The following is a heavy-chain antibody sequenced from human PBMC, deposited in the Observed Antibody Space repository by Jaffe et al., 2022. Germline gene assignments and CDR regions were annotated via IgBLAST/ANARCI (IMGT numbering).Heavy chain of an antibody. J-gene: IGHJ4*02. CDR3: AREVAVAAASSQGLLGY. D-gene: IGHD6-19*01. CDR2: INPNSGGT. Sequence: QVQLVQSGAEVKKPGASVKVSCKASGYTFTGYYMHWVRQAPGQGLEWMGRINPNSGGTNYAQKFQGRVTMTRDTSISTAYMELSRLRSDDTAVYYCAREVAVAAASSQGLLGYWGQGTLVTVSS. V-gene: IGHV1-2*06. CDR1: GYTFTGYY.